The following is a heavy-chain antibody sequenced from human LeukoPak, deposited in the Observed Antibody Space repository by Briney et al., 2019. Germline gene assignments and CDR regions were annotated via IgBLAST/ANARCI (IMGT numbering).Heavy chain of an antibody. V-gene: IGHV5-51*01. J-gene: IGHJ4*02. CDR2: IYPGDSDT. CDR1: GYSFTTHW. D-gene: IGHD3-22*01. Sequence: GESLKISCKASGYSFTTHWIGWVRQMPGKGLEWMGIIYPGDSDTRYSPSFQGQVTISADKSISTAYLQWSSLKASDTAMYYCARLYDSSGYPLDYWGQGTLVTVSS. CDR3: ARLYDSSGYPLDY.